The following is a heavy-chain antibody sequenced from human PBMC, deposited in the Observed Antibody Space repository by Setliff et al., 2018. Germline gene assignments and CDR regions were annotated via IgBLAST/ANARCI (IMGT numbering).Heavy chain of an antibody. Sequence: GGSLRLSCAASGFTFNTFWMTWVRQAPGEGLEWVANINPGGSEEYYLDSVKGRFTISRDNAKTSLYLLMNSLRADDTAVYFCASATGYWGQGMLVTVSS. J-gene: IGHJ4*02. CDR3: ASATGY. CDR2: INPGGSEE. V-gene: IGHV3-7*01. CDR1: GFTFNTFW.